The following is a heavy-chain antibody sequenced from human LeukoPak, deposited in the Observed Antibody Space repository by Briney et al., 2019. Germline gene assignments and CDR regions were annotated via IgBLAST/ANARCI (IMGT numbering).Heavy chain of an antibody. CDR2: IIPILGIA. CDR1: GGTFSSYA. J-gene: IGHJ3*02. Sequence: ASVKVSCKASGGTFSSYAISWVRQAPGQGLEWMGRIIPILGIANYAQKFQGRVTITADKSTSTAYMELSSLRSEDTAVYYCARSSSSVDALDIWGQGTMVTVSS. CDR3: ARSSSSVDALDI. V-gene: IGHV1-69*04. D-gene: IGHD6-6*01.